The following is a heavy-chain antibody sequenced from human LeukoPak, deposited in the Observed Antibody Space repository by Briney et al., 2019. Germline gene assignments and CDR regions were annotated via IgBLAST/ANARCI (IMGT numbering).Heavy chain of an antibody. Sequence: PSETLSLTCTVSGGSISSYYWSWIRQPPGKGLEWIGEINHSGSTNYNPSLKSRVTISVDTSKNQFSLKLSSVTAADTAVYYCARASWSTVSNWFDPWGQGTLVTVSS. CDR2: INHSGST. CDR1: GGSISSYY. CDR3: ARASWSTVSNWFDP. V-gene: IGHV4-34*01. D-gene: IGHD4-17*01. J-gene: IGHJ5*02.